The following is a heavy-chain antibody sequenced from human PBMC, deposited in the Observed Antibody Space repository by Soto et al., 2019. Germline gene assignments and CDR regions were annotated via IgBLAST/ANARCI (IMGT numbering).Heavy chain of an antibody. V-gene: IGHV4-31*03. Sequence: SETLSLTCTVSGGSISSGGYYWSWIRQHPGKGLEWIGYIYYSGSTYYNPSLKSRVTISVDTSKNQFSLKLSSVTAADTAVYYCARARIGIYYYGSGSYYFDYWGQGTLVTVSS. CDR1: GGSISSGGYY. D-gene: IGHD3-10*01. J-gene: IGHJ4*02. CDR2: IYYSGST. CDR3: ARARIGIYYYGSGSYYFDY.